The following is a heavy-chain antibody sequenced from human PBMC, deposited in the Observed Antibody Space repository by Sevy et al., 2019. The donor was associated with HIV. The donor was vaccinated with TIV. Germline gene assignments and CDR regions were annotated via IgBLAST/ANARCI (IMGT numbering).Heavy chain of an antibody. D-gene: IGHD3-9*01. Sequence: ASVKVSCKASGYTFTSQYMHWVRQAPGQGLEWMGIINPSGGSTSYVQKFQGRVTMTRDTSTSTVYMELSSLRSEDTAVYYCARDSDNYDILTCYYPFDYWGQGTLVTVSS. V-gene: IGHV1-46*01. CDR3: ARDSDNYDILTCYYPFDY. CDR1: GYTFTSQY. CDR2: INPSGGST. J-gene: IGHJ4*02.